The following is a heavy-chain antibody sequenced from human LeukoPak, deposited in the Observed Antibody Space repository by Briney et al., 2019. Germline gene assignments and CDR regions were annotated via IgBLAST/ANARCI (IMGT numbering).Heavy chain of an antibody. CDR1: GGSFSGYY. CDR2: INHSGSN. V-gene: IGHV4-34*01. J-gene: IGHJ4*01. Sequence: SETLSLTRAVYGGSFSGYYWSWIRQPPGTGMEWIGEINHSGSNNYNQTLKRPVTISVDTSKDQFSLKRCAVRAADTRAYYCARGETVTPDYWGDRTQVTVSP. CDR3: ARGETVTPDY. D-gene: IGHD4-17*01.